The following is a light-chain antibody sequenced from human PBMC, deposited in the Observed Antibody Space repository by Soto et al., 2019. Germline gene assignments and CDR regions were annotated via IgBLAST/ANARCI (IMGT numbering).Light chain of an antibody. J-gene: IGKJ5*01. CDR3: QQRSDWPRIT. CDR2: DAS. Sequence: IVLTQSPATLSLSPGERATLSCRASQSVSRYLAWYQQKPGQAPRFLXYDASNGATGIPARFSGSGSGTDFTLTISSLEPEDFAVYYCQQRSDWPRITFGQGTRLEI. CDR1: QSVSRY. V-gene: IGKV3-11*01.